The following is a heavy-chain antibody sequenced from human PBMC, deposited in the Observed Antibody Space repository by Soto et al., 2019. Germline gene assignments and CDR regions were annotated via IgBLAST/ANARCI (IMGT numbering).Heavy chain of an antibody. CDR3: ARGLGLYYFDY. V-gene: IGHV1-3*01. J-gene: IGHJ4*02. Sequence: ASVKVSCKASGYSFTNYGIHWVRQAPGQGLQWMGWINAYNGNTKYSQKFQGRVTITRDTSASTAYMELSSLRSEDTAVYYCARGLGLYYFDYWGQGTLVTVSS. CDR1: GYSFTNYG. CDR2: INAYNGNT. D-gene: IGHD1-26*01.